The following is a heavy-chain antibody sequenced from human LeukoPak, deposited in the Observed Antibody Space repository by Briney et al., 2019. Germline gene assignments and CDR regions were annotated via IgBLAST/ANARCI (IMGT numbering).Heavy chain of an antibody. CDR3: ARDGRLWQQPFDY. J-gene: IGHJ4*02. Sequence: SSQTLSLTCTVSGGSISSGDYYSSWIRQPPGKGLEWIGYIYYSGSTYYNPSLKSRVTISVDTSKNQFSLKLSSVTAADTAVYYCARDGRLWQQPFDYWGQGTLVTVSS. V-gene: IGHV4-30-4*08. CDR1: GGSISSGDYY. D-gene: IGHD6-13*01. CDR2: IYYSGST.